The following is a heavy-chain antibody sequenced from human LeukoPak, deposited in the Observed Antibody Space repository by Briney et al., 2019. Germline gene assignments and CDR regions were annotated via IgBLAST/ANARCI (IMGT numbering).Heavy chain of an antibody. J-gene: IGHJ4*02. CDR1: AASISSSSYY. Sequence: PSETLSLTCTVSAASISSSSYYWGWIRQPPGKGLEWIGRIYYSGSIYYNPSLMSRVIISVDRSNNQFSLRLTSVTAADTAVYYCARQPRDGNNPDYFDFWGQGTLASVSP. V-gene: IGHV4-39*01. D-gene: IGHD5-24*01. CDR3: ARQPRDGNNPDYFDF. CDR2: IYYSGSI.